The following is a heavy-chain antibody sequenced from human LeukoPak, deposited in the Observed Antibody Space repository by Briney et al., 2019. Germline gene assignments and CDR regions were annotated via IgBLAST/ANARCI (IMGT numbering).Heavy chain of an antibody. Sequence: SETLSLTCTVSGGSISSYYWSWIRQPAGKGLERIGRIYTSGSTNYNPSLKSRVTMSVDTSKNQFSLKLSSVTAADTAVYYCASTRYDFWSGYYPNWFDPWGQGTLVTVSS. V-gene: IGHV4-4*07. CDR1: GGSISSYY. J-gene: IGHJ5*02. D-gene: IGHD3-3*01. CDR2: IYTSGST. CDR3: ASTRYDFWSGYYPNWFDP.